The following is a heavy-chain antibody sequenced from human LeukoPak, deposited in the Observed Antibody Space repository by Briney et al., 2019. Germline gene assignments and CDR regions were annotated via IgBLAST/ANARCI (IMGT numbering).Heavy chain of an antibody. CDR3: ARAPSWAVAGNLRGYYGMDV. Sequence: SETLSLTCTVSGGSISSSSYYWGWIRQPPGKGLEWIGSIYYSGSTYYNPSLKSRVTISVDTSKNQFSLKLSSVTAADTAVYYCARAPSWAVAGNLRGYYGMDVWGQGTTVTVSS. CDR1: GGSISSSSYY. CDR2: IYYSGST. D-gene: IGHD6-19*01. V-gene: IGHV4-39*07. J-gene: IGHJ6*02.